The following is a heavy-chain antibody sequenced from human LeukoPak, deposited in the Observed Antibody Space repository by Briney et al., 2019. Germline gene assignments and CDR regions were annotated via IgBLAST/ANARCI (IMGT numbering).Heavy chain of an antibody. CDR3: ARYQGGGWDV. J-gene: IGHJ6*02. D-gene: IGHD6-25*01. V-gene: IGHV3-7*01. Sequence: QPGGSLRLSCAASGFTFSTYWMTWVRQAPVEGLEWVANIKQDGSEKYYVDSVKGRFTISRDNAKNSLYLQMNSLRAEDTAVYYCARYQGGGWDVWGQGTTVTVSS. CDR1: GFTFSTYW. CDR2: IKQDGSEK.